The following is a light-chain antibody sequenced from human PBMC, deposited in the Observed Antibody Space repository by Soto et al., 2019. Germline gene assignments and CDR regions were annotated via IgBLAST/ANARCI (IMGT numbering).Light chain of an antibody. J-gene: IGKJ1*01. CDR3: QQYNNWPSWT. CDR2: GAS. V-gene: IGKV3-15*01. Sequence: EIVMTQSPATLSVSPGERATLSCRASQSVSSNLAWYQQKPGQAPRLLIYGASTRATGIPARFSGSRSGTEFTLTNSSLQSEDFAVYYCQQYNNWPSWTFGQGTKVEI. CDR1: QSVSSN.